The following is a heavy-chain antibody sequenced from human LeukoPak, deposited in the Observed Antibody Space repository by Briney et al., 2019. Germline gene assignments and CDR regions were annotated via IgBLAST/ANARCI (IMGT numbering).Heavy chain of an antibody. D-gene: IGHD3-10*01. CDR3: AREAGEAFDI. CDR2: VSSSSTSI. J-gene: IGHJ3*02. CDR1: GFTFSTYT. Sequence: GESLRLSCAASGFTFSTYTLNWVRQAPGKGLEWVSCVSSSSTSIYYADSVKGRFTISRDNAKNSVYLQMNSLRAEDTAVYYCAREAGEAFDIWGQGTMVTGSS. V-gene: IGHV3-21*01.